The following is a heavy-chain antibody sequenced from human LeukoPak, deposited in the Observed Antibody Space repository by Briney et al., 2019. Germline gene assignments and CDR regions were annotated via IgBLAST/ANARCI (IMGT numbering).Heavy chain of an antibody. CDR3: ARAFYGSGSYYYYGMDV. CDR2: ISSSGSTI. D-gene: IGHD3-10*01. CDR1: GFTFSDYY. J-gene: IGHJ6*02. Sequence: GGSLRLSCAASGFTFSDYYMSWIRQAPGKGLEWVSFISSSGSTIYYADSVKGRFTISRDNAKNSLYLQMNSLRAEDTAVYYCARAFYGSGSYYYYGMDVWGQGTTVTVSS. V-gene: IGHV3-11*01.